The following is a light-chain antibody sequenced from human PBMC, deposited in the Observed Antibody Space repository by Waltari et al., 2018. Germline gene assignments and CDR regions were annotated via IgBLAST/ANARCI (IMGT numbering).Light chain of an antibody. V-gene: IGKV3-15*01. CDR3: QQYHEWPYT. Sequence: ETVMIQSPSTLFVSPGETVNLSCRASQSVSNNLAWYQQTPGQPPRLLIYAAFSRGNAIPGRFGGSGSGTDFTLTISTLQSEDVGVYYCQQYHEWPYTFGQGTKLEI. CDR2: AAF. CDR1: QSVSNN. J-gene: IGKJ2*01.